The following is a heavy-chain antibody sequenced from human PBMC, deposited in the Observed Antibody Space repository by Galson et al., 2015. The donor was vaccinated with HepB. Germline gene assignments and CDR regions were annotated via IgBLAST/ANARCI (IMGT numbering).Heavy chain of an antibody. CDR2: ISAGGSGT. J-gene: IGHJ4*02. V-gene: IGHV3-23*01. Sequence: SLRLSCAAPGFTFSGYAMSWVRQAPGKGLEWVSSISAGGSGTYYADSVKGRFTISRDNSKSTLSLQMNSLRAEDTAVYFCANGASVTSGFDYWGQGTLVTVSS. D-gene: IGHD4-17*01. CDR3: ANGASVTSGFDY. CDR1: GFTFSGYA.